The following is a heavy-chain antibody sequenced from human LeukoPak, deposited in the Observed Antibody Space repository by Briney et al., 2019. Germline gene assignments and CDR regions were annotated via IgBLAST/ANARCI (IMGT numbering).Heavy chain of an antibody. CDR1: GGSISSSSYY. J-gene: IGHJ4*02. CDR2: IYYSGST. V-gene: IGHV4-31*03. D-gene: IGHD3/OR15-3a*01. CDR3: ARDDEGLGS. Sequence: SETLSLTCTVSGGSISSSSYYWGWIRQPPGKGLEWIGYIYYSGSTYYNPSLKSRVTISVDTSKNQFSLKLSSVTAADTAVYYCARDDEGLGSWGQGTLVTVSS.